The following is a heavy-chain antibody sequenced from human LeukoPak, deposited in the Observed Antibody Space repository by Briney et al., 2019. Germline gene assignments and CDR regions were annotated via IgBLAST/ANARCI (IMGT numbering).Heavy chain of an antibody. CDR3: ARVLPDYAILTGCGMDV. Sequence: PSETLSLTCTVSGVSISTYYRSWIRQPPGKGLEWIAYFYYSGSTNYIPSLKSRVTMSVETSKNQFNLTLSCVTAADTAVYYCARVLPDYAILTGCGMDVWGQGTTVTVSS. D-gene: IGHD3-9*01. J-gene: IGHJ6*02. V-gene: IGHV4-59*01. CDR1: GVSISTYY. CDR2: FYYSGST.